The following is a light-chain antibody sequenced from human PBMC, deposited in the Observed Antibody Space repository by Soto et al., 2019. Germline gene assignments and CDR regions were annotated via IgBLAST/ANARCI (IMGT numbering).Light chain of an antibody. Sequence: EIVLTQSPATLSLSPGDTATLSCRASETVRSYFAWYQQKHGQAPRLLIFGASDRATGTPDRFRGSGSGTDFTLTLSNLEPEDSAVYYCQQRLTWPITFGQGTRLEI. CDR1: ETVRSY. CDR3: QQRLTWPIT. V-gene: IGKV3-11*01. J-gene: IGKJ5*01. CDR2: GAS.